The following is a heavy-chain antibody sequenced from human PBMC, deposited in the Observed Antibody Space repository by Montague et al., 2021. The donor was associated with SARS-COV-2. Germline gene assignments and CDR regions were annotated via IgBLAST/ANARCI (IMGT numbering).Heavy chain of an antibody. CDR3: ARSISSSGARDN. V-gene: IGHV4-59*11. J-gene: IGHJ4*02. D-gene: IGHD3-22*01. CDR1: GGSIIKRC. CDR2: IFYKGNT. Sequence: SETLSLTCTVSGGSIIKRCWSWIRKATGKKLEWLGNIFYKGNTNNNVFLWGRVSMSLDTPQNQFSLRPTSLTAADTAVYYCARSISSSGARDNWGQGILVTVS.